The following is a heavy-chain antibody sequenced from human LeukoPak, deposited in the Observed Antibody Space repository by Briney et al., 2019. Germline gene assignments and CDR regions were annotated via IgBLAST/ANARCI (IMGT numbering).Heavy chain of an antibody. Sequence: SETLSLTCNVSGDSIRGFYWGWIRQPPGKGLEWIGYFYYSGDTNYNSALESRVIISVDTSKNQFSLKLSSLTAADTAVYYCAREIPYYFDYWGQGTLVTVSS. V-gene: IGHV4-59*01. D-gene: IGHD2-2*02. J-gene: IGHJ4*02. CDR1: GDSIRGFY. CDR3: AREIPYYFDY. CDR2: FYYSGDT.